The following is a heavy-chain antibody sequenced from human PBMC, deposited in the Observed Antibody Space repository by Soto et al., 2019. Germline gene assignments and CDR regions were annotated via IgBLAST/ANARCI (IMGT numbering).Heavy chain of an antibody. CDR2: IWYDGSNK. J-gene: IGHJ6*03. D-gene: IGHD3-10*01. CDR1: GFTFSSYG. V-gene: IGHV3-33*01. CDR3: AREESSGDYYYYMDV. Sequence: GSLRLSCAASGFTFSSYGMHWVRQAPGKGLEWVAVIWYDGSNKYYADSVKGRFTISRDNSKNTLYLEMNSLRAEDTAVYYCAREESSGDYYYYMDVWGKGTTVTVSS.